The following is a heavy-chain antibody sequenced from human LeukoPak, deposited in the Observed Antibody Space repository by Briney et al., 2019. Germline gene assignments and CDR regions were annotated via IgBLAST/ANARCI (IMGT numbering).Heavy chain of an antibody. V-gene: IGHV4-30-4*01. CDR1: GGSISSGDYY. D-gene: IGHD2-2*03. CDR2: IYYSGST. CDR3: ARDGFIRSYYYYGMDV. Sequence: SETLSLTCTVTGGSISSGDYYWSWIRQPPGKGLEWIGYIYYSGSTYYNPSLKSRVTISVDTSKNQFSLKLSSVTAADTAVYYCARDGFIRSYYYYGMDVWGQGATVTVSS. J-gene: IGHJ6*02.